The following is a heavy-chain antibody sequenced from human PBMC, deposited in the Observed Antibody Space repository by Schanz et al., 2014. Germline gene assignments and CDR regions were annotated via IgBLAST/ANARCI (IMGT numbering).Heavy chain of an antibody. CDR1: EFTFSTDA. V-gene: IGHV3-23*01. D-gene: IGHD1-1*01. Sequence: EVQLLESGGGLVQPGGSLRLSCEASEFTFSTDAMSWVRQAPGKGLEWLSVISASGGDTYYADSVKGRFTISRDNSKNTLYLQMNSLRAEDTAVYFCAKIERNEDWGQGTLVTVSS. CDR3: AKIERNED. J-gene: IGHJ4*02. CDR2: ISASGGDT.